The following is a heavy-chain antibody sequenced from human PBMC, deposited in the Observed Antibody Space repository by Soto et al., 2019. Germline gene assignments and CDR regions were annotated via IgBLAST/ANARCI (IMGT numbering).Heavy chain of an antibody. J-gene: IGHJ4*02. CDR3: ASGYYDILTGRDTKYYFDY. Sequence: SETLSLTCPVSGGSISSYYWTWIRQPPGKGLEWIGYIYYSGNTYYNPSLKSRVMISVDTSKNQFSLNLSSVAAADPAVYYCASGYYDILTGRDTKYYFDYWGQGALVTVSS. D-gene: IGHD3-9*01. V-gene: IGHV4-30-4*01. CDR2: IYYSGNT. CDR1: GGSISSYY.